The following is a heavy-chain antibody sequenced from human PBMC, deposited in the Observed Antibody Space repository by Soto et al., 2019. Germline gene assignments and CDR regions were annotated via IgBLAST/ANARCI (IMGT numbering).Heavy chain of an antibody. V-gene: IGHV3-7*03. CDR1: GFTLSSYW. CDR2: IKQNGSEK. CDR3: ARDFHDY. J-gene: IGHJ4*02. Sequence: VGSLRLSCAASGFTLSSYWIKWVRQAPGKGLEWVANIKQNGSEKYYVDSVKGRFTISRDNAKNSLSLQMNSLRAEDTAVYYCARDFHDYWGQGTLVTVSS.